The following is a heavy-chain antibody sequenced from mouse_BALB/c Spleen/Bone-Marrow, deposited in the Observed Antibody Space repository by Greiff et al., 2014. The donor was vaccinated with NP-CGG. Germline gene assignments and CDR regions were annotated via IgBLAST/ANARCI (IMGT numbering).Heavy chain of an antibody. V-gene: IGHV1S56*01. CDR2: IYPGNVNT. CDR3: AREANWNFDY. D-gene: IGHD4-1*01. Sequence: VQLVESGPELVKPGASVRISCKAAGYTFTSYYIHWVKQRPGQGLQWIGWIYPGNVNTKYNEKFKGKATLTADKSSSTAYIQLSSLTPEDSAVYFCAREANWNFDYWGQGTTLTVSS. CDR1: GYTFTSYY. J-gene: IGHJ2*01.